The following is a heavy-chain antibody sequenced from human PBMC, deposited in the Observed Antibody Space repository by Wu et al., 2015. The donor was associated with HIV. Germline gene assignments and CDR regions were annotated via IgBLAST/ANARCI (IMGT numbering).Heavy chain of an antibody. CDR3: ARGHLEVGSNAWGEELPSYNLDV. Sequence: VQLVQSGGEVKKPGASVKVACKSSGYIFTDFGIHWVRQAPGEGLEWMGWISAQNGNTKYGQKFQGRVTMTTETSSNTAYMELRSLRSDDTAVYFCARGHLEVGSNAWGEELPSYNLDVWGNGTLVTVSS. CDR1: GYIFTDFG. CDR2: ISAQNGNT. J-gene: IGHJ6*04. D-gene: IGHD1-7*01. V-gene: IGHV1-18*01.